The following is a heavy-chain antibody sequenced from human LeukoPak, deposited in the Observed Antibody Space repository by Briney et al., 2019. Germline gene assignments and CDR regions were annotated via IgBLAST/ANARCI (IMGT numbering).Heavy chain of an antibody. CDR3: ARESYDSSGYYYESD. V-gene: IGHV3-33*01. D-gene: IGHD3-22*01. Sequence: PGGSLRLSCAASGFTFSSYGMHWVRQAPGKGLEWVAVIWYDGSNKYYADSVKGRFTISRDNSKYTLYLQMNSLRAEDTAVYYCARESYDSSGYYYESDWGQGTLVTVSS. J-gene: IGHJ4*02. CDR1: GFTFSSYG. CDR2: IWYDGSNK.